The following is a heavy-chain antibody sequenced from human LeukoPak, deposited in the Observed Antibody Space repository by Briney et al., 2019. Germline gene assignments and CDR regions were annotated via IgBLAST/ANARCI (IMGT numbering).Heavy chain of an antibody. D-gene: IGHD3-10*01. CDR1: GFNLNNYA. CDR2: ISSDGTSK. CDR3: ARDDVRGVTDQHNTLYY. Sequence: GGSPRLSCEGSGFNLNNYAVHWVRQAPGRGLEWVAVISSDGTSKYYADSVKGRFTISRDNSKDMLYLQMNNLRPEDTALYYCARDDVRGVTDQHNTLYYWGQGTLVTVSS. J-gene: IGHJ4*02. V-gene: IGHV3-30-3*01.